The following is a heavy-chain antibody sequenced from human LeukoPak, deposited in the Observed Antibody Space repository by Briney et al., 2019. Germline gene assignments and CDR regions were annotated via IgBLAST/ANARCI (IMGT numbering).Heavy chain of an antibody. Sequence: SETLSLACTVSGGSISSSSYYWGWIRQPPGKGLEWIGSIYHSGSTYYNPSLKSRVTISVDTSKNQFSLKLSSVTAADTAVYYCARAPHDYDSPISAAFDIWGQGTMVTVSS. V-gene: IGHV4-39*07. D-gene: IGHD3-22*01. CDR2: IYHSGST. CDR3: ARAPHDYDSPISAAFDI. CDR1: GGSISSSSYY. J-gene: IGHJ3*02.